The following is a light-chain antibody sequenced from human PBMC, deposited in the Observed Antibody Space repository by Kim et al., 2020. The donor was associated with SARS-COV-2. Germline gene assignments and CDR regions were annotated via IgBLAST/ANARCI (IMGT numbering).Light chain of an antibody. CDR1: QSVGTY. Sequence: SPGRRATLSCRASQSVGTYLAWYQQKPGQAPRPLIYDASTRATGIPARFSGSGSETDFTLTISSLEPEDFALYYCQQRGSWPPITFGQGTRLEIK. CDR2: DAS. CDR3: QQRGSWPPIT. J-gene: IGKJ5*01. V-gene: IGKV3-11*01.